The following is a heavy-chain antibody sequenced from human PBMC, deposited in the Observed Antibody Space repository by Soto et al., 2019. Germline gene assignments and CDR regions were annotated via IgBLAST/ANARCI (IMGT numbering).Heavy chain of an antibody. D-gene: IGHD3-3*01. CDR3: TTLSITIFGVVLMDV. J-gene: IGHJ6*02. V-gene: IGHV3-15*07. CDR1: GFTFSNAW. Sequence: GGSLRLSCAASGFTFSNAWMNWVRQAPGKGLEWVGRIKSKTDGGTTDYAAPVKGRFTISRDDSKNTLYLQMNSLKTEDTAVCYCTTLSITIFGVVLMDVWGQGTTVTVSS. CDR2: IKSKTDGGTT.